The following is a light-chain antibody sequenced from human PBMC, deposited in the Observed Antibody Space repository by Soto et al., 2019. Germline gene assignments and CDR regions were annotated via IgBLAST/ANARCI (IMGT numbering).Light chain of an antibody. J-gene: IGKJ2*01. CDR1: QSISNW. V-gene: IGKV1-5*03. CDR2: KAS. CDR3: QQYNSS. Sequence: IQMTQSPSTLSASVGDRVTITCRASQSISNWLAWYQQKPGKAPKLLVYKASSLESGVPSRFSGSGSGTEFTLTISSLQPDEFATDYCQQYNSSFGQGTKLEIK.